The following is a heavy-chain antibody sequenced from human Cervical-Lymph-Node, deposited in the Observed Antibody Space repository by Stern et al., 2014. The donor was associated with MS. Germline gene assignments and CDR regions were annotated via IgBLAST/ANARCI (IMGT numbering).Heavy chain of an antibody. CDR3: AKERISSGWPHYYYYYGMDV. CDR2: ISGSGDRT. D-gene: IGHD6-19*01. CDR1: GFTFSAYA. J-gene: IGHJ6*02. V-gene: IGHV3-23*04. Sequence: EVQLVESGGGLVQPGGSLRLSCAASGFTFSAYAMTWVRQAPGKGLEWVSTISGSGDRTNYADSVKGRFTISRGNSKNTLSLQMNSLSAEDTAVYYCAKERISSGWPHYYYYYGMDVWGQGTTVTVSS.